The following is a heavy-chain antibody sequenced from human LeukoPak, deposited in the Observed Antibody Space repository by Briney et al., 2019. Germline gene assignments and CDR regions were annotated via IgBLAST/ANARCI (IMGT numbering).Heavy chain of an antibody. Sequence: PWGSLRLSCAASGSTFSSYSMNWVRQAPGKGLEWVAAISYDESTKQYVDSVKGRFTISRDNSKNTLYLQMNSLRAEDTAVYYCSNVVGYWGQGTLVTVSS. CDR1: GSTFSSYS. J-gene: IGHJ4*02. V-gene: IGHV3-30*18. CDR3: SNVVGY. CDR2: ISYDESTK.